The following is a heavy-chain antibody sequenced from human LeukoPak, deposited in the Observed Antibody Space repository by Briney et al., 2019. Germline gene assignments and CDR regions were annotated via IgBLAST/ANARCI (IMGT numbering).Heavy chain of an antibody. Sequence: PGGSLRLSCAASGLTFSTYWMSWVRQAPGKGLEWVAHINQDGSEKYYVDSVKGRFTISRDNAKKSLYLQMNTLRAEDTAVYYCATKRWMGSGSSWFDPWGQGTLVTVSS. CDR2: INQDGSEK. J-gene: IGHJ5*02. D-gene: IGHD3-10*01. CDR3: ATKRWMGSGSSWFDP. V-gene: IGHV3-7*01. CDR1: GLTFSTYW.